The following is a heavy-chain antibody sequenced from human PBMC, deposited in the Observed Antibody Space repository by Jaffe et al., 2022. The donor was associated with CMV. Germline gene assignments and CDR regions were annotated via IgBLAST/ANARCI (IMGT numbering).Heavy chain of an antibody. CDR2: ISGNGDSI. Sequence: EVQLVESGGGLVQPGGSLRLSCAASGFMFSINAMNWVRQAPGKGLEWVSVISGNGDSIYYADSVKGRFTISRDNSKNTLYMQMNSLRAEDTAVYYCAKDGGGFYYYYMDVWGKGTTVTVSS. D-gene: IGHD3-16*01. V-gene: IGHV3-23*04. CDR1: GFMFSINA. J-gene: IGHJ6*03. CDR3: AKDGGGFYYYYMDV.